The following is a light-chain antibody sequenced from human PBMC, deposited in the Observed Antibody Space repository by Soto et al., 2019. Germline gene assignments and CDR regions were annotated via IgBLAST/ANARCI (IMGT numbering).Light chain of an antibody. V-gene: IGLV2-23*02. CDR2: EVN. J-gene: IGLJ1*01. CDR3: CSSGGSPTYV. CDR1: SSNVGSYKL. Sequence: QSALTQPASVSGSPGQSITISCTGTSSNVGSYKLVSWYQQHPGKAPKLMIFEVNKRPSGVSNRFSGSKSGNTASLTISGLEVEDEAYYYCCSSGGSPTYVFGAGTKLTVL.